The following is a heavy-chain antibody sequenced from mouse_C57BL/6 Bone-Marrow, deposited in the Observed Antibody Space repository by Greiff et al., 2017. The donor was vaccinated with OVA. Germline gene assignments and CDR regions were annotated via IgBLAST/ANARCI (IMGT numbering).Heavy chain of an antibody. Sequence: EVKLMESGGDLVKPGGSLKLSCAASGFTFSSYGMSWVRQTPDKRLEWVATISSGGSYTYYPDSVKGRFTISRDNAKNTLYLQMSSLKSEDTAMYYCARPYPGWFAYWGQGTLVTVSA. D-gene: IGHD6-5*01. J-gene: IGHJ3*01. CDR2: ISSGGSYT. V-gene: IGHV5-6*01. CDR1: GFTFSSYG. CDR3: ARPYPGWFAY.